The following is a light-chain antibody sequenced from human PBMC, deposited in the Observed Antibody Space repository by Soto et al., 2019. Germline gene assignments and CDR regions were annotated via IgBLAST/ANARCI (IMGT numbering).Light chain of an antibody. V-gene: IGKV3-15*01. CDR1: QSVSRN. CDR3: QQYNVSPLT. Sequence: EIVMTQSPATLSVSPGERATLSCRASQSVSRNLAWYQQKPGQTPKLLIYVASTRATGIPARFSCSGSGTEFTLTISSLQSEDFAVYSCQQYNVSPLTFGGGTKVEFK. CDR2: VAS. J-gene: IGKJ4*01.